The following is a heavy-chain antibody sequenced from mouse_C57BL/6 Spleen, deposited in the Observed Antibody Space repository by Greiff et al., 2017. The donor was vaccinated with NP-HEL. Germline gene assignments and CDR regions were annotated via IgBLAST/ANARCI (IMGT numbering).Heavy chain of an antibody. J-gene: IGHJ2*01. V-gene: IGHV1-82*01. D-gene: IGHD3-3*01. Sequence: QVQLQQSGPELVKPGASVKISCKASGYAFSSSWMNWVKQRPGKGLEWIGRIYPGDGDTNYNGKFKGKATLTADKSSSTAYMQLSSLTSEDSAVYCCARRSSLGYYFDDWGQGTTLTVSS. CDR3: ARRSSLGYYFDD. CDR2: IYPGDGDT. CDR1: GYAFSSSW.